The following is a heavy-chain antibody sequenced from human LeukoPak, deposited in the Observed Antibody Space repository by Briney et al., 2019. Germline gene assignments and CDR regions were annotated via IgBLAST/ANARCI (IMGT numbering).Heavy chain of an antibody. V-gene: IGHV4-59*01. CDR2: IYYSGST. J-gene: IGHJ6*02. D-gene: IGHD4-17*01. CDR1: GGSISSYY. Sequence: PSETLSPTCTVSGGSISSYYWSWIRQPPGKGLEWIGYIYYSGSTNYNPSLKSRVTISVDTSKNQFSLKLSSVTAADTAVYYCARLHVTDGDYVYYYYYGMDVWGQGTTVTVSS. CDR3: ARLHVTDGDYVYYYYYGMDV.